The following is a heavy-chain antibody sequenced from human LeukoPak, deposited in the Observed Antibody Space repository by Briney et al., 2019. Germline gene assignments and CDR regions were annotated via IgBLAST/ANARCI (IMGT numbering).Heavy chain of an antibody. V-gene: IGHV1-2*02. CDR1: GYTFTGYY. J-gene: IGHJ4*02. Sequence: ASVKVSCKASGYTFTGYYMHWVRQAPGQGLEWMGWINPNSGGTNYAQKFQGRVTMTRDTSISTAYMELSRLRSDDTAVYYCARDGNRVYGSGSYSSPTFFDYWGQGTLVTVSS. D-gene: IGHD3-10*01. CDR2: INPNSGGT. CDR3: ARDGNRVYGSGSYSSPTFFDY.